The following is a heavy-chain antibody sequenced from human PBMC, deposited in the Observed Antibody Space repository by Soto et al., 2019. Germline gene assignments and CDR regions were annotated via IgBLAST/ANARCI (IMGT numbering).Heavy chain of an antibody. D-gene: IGHD3-3*01. CDR1: GVTFSSYW. Sequence: GGSLRLSCAASGVTFSSYWMHWVRQAPGKGLVWVSRINSDGSSTSYADSVKGRFTISRDNAKNTLYLQMNSLRAEDTAVYYCTASEWLADYYYYYGMDVWGQGTTVTVSS. J-gene: IGHJ6*02. CDR2: INSDGSST. V-gene: IGHV3-74*01. CDR3: TASEWLADYYYYYGMDV.